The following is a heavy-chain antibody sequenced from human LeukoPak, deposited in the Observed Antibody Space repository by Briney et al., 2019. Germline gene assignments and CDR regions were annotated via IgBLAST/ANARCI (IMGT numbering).Heavy chain of an antibody. V-gene: IGHV3-23*01. D-gene: IGHD6-13*01. CDR3: ARFPSSWGFYLDF. CDR2: ISGSGGNT. Sequence: EGSLRLSCAASGFTFSTYAINWVRQAPGKGLEWVAGISGSGGNTSYADSVKGRLTISRDNSKNTLYLQMNSLRAEDTAVYYCARFPSSWGFYLDFWGQGTLVTVSS. CDR1: GFTFSTYA. J-gene: IGHJ4*02.